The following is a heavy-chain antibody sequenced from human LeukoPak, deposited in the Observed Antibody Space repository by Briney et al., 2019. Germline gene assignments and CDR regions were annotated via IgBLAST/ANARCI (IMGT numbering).Heavy chain of an antibody. CDR1: GYTFTSCD. V-gene: IGHV1-8*01. D-gene: IGHD6-13*01. J-gene: IGHJ3*02. CDR3: ARASASSSWYLGVFDI. CDR2: MNPNSGNT. Sequence: ASVKVSCKASGYTFTSCDINWVRQATGQGLEWMGWMNPNSGNTGYAQKFQGRVTMSRNTSISTAYMELSSLRSEDTAVYYCARASASSSWYLGVFDIWGQGTMVTVSS.